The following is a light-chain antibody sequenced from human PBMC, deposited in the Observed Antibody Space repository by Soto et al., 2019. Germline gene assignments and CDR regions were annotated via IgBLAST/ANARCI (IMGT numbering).Light chain of an antibody. CDR3: HQYNSWPRGT. V-gene: IGKV3-15*01. CDR2: GAS. CDR1: QSVSSR. Sequence: EIVLTQSPGTLSLSPGERATLSCRASQSVSSRLAWYQQKPGQPPRLLLYGASTRATGIPVRFRGSGSGTEFTLTISSLQSEDSAVYYCHQYNSWPRGTFGPGTKVDIK. J-gene: IGKJ3*01.